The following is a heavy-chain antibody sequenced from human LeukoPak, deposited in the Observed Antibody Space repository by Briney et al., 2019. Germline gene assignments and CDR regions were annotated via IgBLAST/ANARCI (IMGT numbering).Heavy chain of an antibody. J-gene: IGHJ5*02. CDR3: ARERYSYGPFGP. D-gene: IGHD5-18*01. CDR1: GVSISSYY. Sequence: SETLSLTCTVSGVSISSYYWSWIRQPPGKGLEWIGYIYYSGSTNYNPSLKSRVTISVDTSKNQFSLKLSSVTAADTAVYYCARERYSYGPFGPWGQGTLVTVSS. V-gene: IGHV4-59*01. CDR2: IYYSGST.